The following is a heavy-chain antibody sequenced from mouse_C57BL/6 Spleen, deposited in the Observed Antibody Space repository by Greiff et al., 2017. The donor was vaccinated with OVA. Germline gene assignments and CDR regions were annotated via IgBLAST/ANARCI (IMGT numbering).Heavy chain of an antibody. J-gene: IGHJ1*03. CDR2: SRNKANDYTT. CDR3: ARNYYGPYWYFDV. Sequence: EVQVVESGGGLVQSGRSLRLSCATSGFTFSDFYMEWVRQAPGKGLEWIAASRNKANDYTTEYSASVKGRFIVSRDTSQSILYLQMNALRAEDTASYYCARNYYGPYWYFDVWGTGTTVTVSS. D-gene: IGHD1-1*01. V-gene: IGHV7-1*01. CDR1: GFTFSDFY.